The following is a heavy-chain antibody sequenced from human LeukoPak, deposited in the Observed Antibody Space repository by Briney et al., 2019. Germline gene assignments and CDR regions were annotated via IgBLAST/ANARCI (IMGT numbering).Heavy chain of an antibody. D-gene: IGHD5-24*01. J-gene: IGHJ4*02. CDR1: GFSFSDYA. CDR2: TGDDT. CDR3: AKDAIYKNSVWDYFDY. V-gene: IGHV3-23*01. Sequence: PGGSLRLSCAASGFSFSDYAMTWVRQAPGKGLEWVSSTGDDTYYADSVKGRFTISRDDSKDTPVLQMNSLRVEDTAVYYCAKDAIYKNSVWDYFDYLGQGTLVTVSS.